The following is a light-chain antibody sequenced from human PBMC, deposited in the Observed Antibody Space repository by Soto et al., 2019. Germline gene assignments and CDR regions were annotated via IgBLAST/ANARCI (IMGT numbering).Light chain of an antibody. Sequence: NFMLTQPHSVSESPGKTVTISCTRSSGSIASDYVQWYQQRPGSAPTTVIYEDNQRPSGVPDRSSGSIDSSSNSASLTISRLKTEDEADYYCQSYDSRTVLFGGGTKLTVL. CDR1: SGSIASDY. CDR2: EDN. J-gene: IGLJ2*01. V-gene: IGLV6-57*03. CDR3: QSYDSRTVL.